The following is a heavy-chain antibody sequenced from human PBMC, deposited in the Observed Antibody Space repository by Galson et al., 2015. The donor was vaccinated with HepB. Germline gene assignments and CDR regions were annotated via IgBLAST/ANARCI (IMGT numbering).Heavy chain of an antibody. CDR2: IIPFYGTT. J-gene: IGHJ2*01. CDR1: GHTFTTYS. Sequence: SCKASGHTFTTYSISWVRHAPGQGLEWMGGIIPFYGTTSYAQNFQGRVTITADESMSTAYIELSSLRSEDTAVYYCARGPTTVSIPFWYFDLWGRGTLVTVSS. D-gene: IGHD4-17*01. V-gene: IGHV1-69*01. CDR3: ARGPTTVSIPFWYFDL.